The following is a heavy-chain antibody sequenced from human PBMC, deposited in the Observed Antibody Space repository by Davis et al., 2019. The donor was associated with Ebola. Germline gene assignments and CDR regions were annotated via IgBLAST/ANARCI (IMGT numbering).Heavy chain of an antibody. J-gene: IGHJ6*02. CDR3: ARMAAAGTKLDV. D-gene: IGHD6-13*01. CDR1: GYTFTSYG. V-gene: IGHV1-18*04. Sequence: AASVKVSCKASGYTFTSYGISWVRQAPRQGLEWMGWNSTYNGNTNFAQKLQGRVTMTTDTSTSSAYMELRSLRSDDTAVYYCARMAAAGTKLDVWGQGTTVTVSS. CDR2: NSTYNGNT.